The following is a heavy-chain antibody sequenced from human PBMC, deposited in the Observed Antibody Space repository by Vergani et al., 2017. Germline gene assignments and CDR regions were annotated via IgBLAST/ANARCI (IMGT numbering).Heavy chain of an antibody. D-gene: IGHD3-9*01. V-gene: IGHV3-30*02. CDR1: GFSFNTYG. CDR3: ARARCIETCYMSNWLDY. CDR2: IGYDGRIK. Sequence: QVQLVETGGGVVQPGGSLRLYCATSGFSFNTYGAHWVRQAPGKGLEWVAFIGYDGRIKYNVDSVKGRFTISRDTSKKTLSLQMNSLRVEDTGVYYCARARCIETCYMSNWLDYWGQGTLVTVSS. J-gene: IGHJ4*02.